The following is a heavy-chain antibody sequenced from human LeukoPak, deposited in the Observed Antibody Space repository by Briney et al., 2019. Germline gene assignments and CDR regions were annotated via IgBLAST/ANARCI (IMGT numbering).Heavy chain of an antibody. CDR3: ARLYYGSGSYHYYYYYYYMDV. V-gene: IGHV1-18*01. Sequence: GASVKVSCKASGGTFSSYAISWVRQAPGQGLEWMGWISAYNGNTNYAQKLQGRVTMTTDTSTSTAYMELRSLRSDDTAVYYCARLYYGSGSYHYYYYYYYMDVWGKGTTVTVSS. CDR1: GGTFSSYA. J-gene: IGHJ6*03. CDR2: ISAYNGNT. D-gene: IGHD3-10*01.